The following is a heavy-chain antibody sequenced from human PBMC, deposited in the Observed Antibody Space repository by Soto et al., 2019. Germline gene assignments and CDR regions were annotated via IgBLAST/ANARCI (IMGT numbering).Heavy chain of an antibody. CDR2: INPNRGGT. J-gene: IGHJ3*01. CDR1: GYTFTNYY. D-gene: IGHD4-17*01. V-gene: IGHV1-2*02. CDR3: ARDLGYGSNSGAFDV. Sequence: QVQLVQSGAEVKKPGASVKVSCEASGYTFTNYYIHWVRQARGQGLEWMGWINPNRGGTNFAQKFQGRVSMTRATSITTAYMELNRLTSDDTAVYYCARDLGYGSNSGAFDVWGQGTMITVSS.